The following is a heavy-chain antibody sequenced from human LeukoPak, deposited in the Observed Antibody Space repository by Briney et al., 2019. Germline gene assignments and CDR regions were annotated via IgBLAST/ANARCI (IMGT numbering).Heavy chain of an antibody. CDR2: ISGSGGST. CDR1: GFILSNYG. CDR3: AKGRGDGYNWRFDY. J-gene: IGHJ4*02. V-gene: IGHV3-23*01. Sequence: GGSLRLSCAASGFILSNYGMSWVRQAPGKGLEWVSGISGSGGSTYYADSVKGRFTISRDNSKNTLYLQMSSLRAEDTAEYYSAKGRGDGYNWRFDYWGQGTLVTVSS. D-gene: IGHD5-24*01.